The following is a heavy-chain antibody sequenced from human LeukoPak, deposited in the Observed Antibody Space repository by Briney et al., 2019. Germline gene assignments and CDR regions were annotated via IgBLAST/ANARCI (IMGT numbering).Heavy chain of an antibody. CDR1: GFTFSSYG. CDR3: AKQMRQYQLLVDYMDV. J-gene: IGHJ6*03. D-gene: IGHD2-2*01. Sequence: GGSLRLSCAASGFTFSSYGMHWVRQAPGKGLEWVAFIRYDGSNKYYADSVKGRFTIFRDNSKNTLYLQMNSLRAEDTAVYYCAKQMRQYQLLVDYMDVWGKGTTVTISS. CDR2: IRYDGSNK. V-gene: IGHV3-30*02.